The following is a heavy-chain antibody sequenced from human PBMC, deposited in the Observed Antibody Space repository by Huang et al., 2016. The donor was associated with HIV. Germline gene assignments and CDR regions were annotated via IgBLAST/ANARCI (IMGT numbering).Heavy chain of an antibody. J-gene: IGHJ4*02. V-gene: IGHV4-39*01. CDR1: GGSISSSSYY. CDR3: ARSVKLLYSFIDY. CDR2: IYYSGST. Sequence: QLQLQESGPGLVKPSEILSLTCTVSGGSISSSSYYWGWIRQPPGKGLEWIGTIYYSGSTYYNPSLTSRVTISVDTSKNQFSLKLSSVTAADTAVYYCARSVKLLYSFIDYWGQGTLVTVSS. D-gene: IGHD2-2*02.